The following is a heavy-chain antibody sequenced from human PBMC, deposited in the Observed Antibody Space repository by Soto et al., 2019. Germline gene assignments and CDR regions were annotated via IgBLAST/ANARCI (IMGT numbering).Heavy chain of an antibody. D-gene: IGHD3-10*01. J-gene: IGHJ6*02. Sequence: GGSLRLSCAASGFTFSSYAISWVRQAPGKGLEWVSAISGSGGSTYYADSVKGRFTISRDNSKNTLYLQMNSLRAEDTAVYYCAKDQGYYYGSGSYYNRGHPYYGMDVWGQGTTVTVSS. CDR2: ISGSGGST. V-gene: IGHV3-23*01. CDR3: AKDQGYYYGSGSYYNRGHPYYGMDV. CDR1: GFTFSSYA.